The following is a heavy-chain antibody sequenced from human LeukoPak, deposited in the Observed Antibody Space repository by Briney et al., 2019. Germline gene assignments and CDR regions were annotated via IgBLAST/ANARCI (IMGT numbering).Heavy chain of an antibody. Sequence: PGGSLRLSCAASGFTFSDYTMNWVRQAPGKGLEWVSVIYSGGSTYYADSVKGRFTISRDNSKNTLFLQMGSLRAEDMAVYYCARASGFAYDIWGQGTKVTVSS. CDR1: GFTFSDYT. CDR3: ARASGFAYDI. CDR2: IYSGGST. V-gene: IGHV3-66*02. D-gene: IGHD3-22*01. J-gene: IGHJ3*02.